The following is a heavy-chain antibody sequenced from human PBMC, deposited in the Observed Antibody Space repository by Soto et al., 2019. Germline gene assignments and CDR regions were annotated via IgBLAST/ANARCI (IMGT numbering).Heavy chain of an antibody. Sequence: GGSLRLSCAASGFTFSSYWMSWVRQAPGKGLEWVANIKQDGSEKYYVDSVKGRFTISRDNAKNSLYLQMNSLRAEDTAVYYCARGGCSSTSCLFDYWGQGTLVTVSS. CDR1: GFTFSSYW. V-gene: IGHV3-7*03. J-gene: IGHJ4*02. D-gene: IGHD2-2*01. CDR3: ARGGCSSTSCLFDY. CDR2: IKQDGSEK.